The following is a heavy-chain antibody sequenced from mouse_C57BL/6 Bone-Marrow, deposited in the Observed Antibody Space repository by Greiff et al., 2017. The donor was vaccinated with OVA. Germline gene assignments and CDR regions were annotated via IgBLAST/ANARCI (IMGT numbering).Heavy chain of an antibody. J-gene: IGHJ2*01. CDR2: IYPGDGDT. V-gene: IGHV1-82*01. D-gene: IGHD4-1*01. Sequence: VKLQQSGPELVKPGASVKISCKASGYAFSSSWMNWVKQRPGKGLEWIGRIYPGDGDTNYNGKFKGKATLTADKSSSTAYMQLSSLTSEDSAVYFCARDILTGTSYFDYWGQGTTLTVSS. CDR1: GYAFSSSW. CDR3: ARDILTGTSYFDY.